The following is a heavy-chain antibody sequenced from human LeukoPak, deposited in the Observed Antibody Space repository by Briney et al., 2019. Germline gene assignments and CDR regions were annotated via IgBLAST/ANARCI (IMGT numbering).Heavy chain of an antibody. D-gene: IGHD3-22*01. CDR2: ISAYNGNT. V-gene: IGHV1-18*01. CDR1: GYTFTSYG. J-gene: IGHJ4*02. Sequence: ASVKVSCEASGYTFTSYGISWVRQAPGQGLEWMGWISAYNGNTNYAQKLQGRVTMTTDTSTSTAYMELRSLRSDDTAVYYCARDDWYYYDSSGSAFDYWGQGTLVTVSS. CDR3: ARDDWYYYDSSGSAFDY.